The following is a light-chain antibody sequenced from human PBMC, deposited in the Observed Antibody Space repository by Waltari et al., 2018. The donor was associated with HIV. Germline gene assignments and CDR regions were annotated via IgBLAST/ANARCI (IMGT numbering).Light chain of an antibody. CDR1: QTTSSY. CDR2: AGS. J-gene: IGKJ3*01. Sequence: IQLTQSPAVLSASVGDRVTIACRASQTTSSYLAWYQQKPGKAPKLLIYAGSTLQSGVPSRFSGSGSGTEFTLTISSLQPEDFATYYCQQLNTYPVTFGPGTRVEIK. CDR3: QQLNTYPVT. V-gene: IGKV1-9*01.